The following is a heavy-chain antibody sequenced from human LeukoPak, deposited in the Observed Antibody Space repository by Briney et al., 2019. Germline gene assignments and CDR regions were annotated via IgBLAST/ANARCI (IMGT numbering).Heavy chain of an antibody. D-gene: IGHD1-1*01. V-gene: IGHV3-23*01. CDR3: AKEWKYYFDY. Sequence: PGGSLRLSCAASGFTFSSYAMNWARQAPGKGLEWVSAISGSGGTTYYADSVKGRFTISRDNSKNTLYLQMSSLRADDTAVYYCAKEWKYYFDYWGQGALVTVSS. CDR1: GFTFSSYA. J-gene: IGHJ4*02. CDR2: ISGSGGTT.